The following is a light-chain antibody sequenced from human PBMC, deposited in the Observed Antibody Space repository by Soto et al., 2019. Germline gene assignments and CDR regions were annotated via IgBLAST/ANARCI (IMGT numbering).Light chain of an antibody. CDR2: DVS. CDR3: SYYTSSSTYV. Sequence: QSALTQPASVSGSPGQSITISCTGTSSDVGGYNYVSWYQQRPGQAPKLMIYDVSNRPSGVSNRFSGSKSGNTASLTISGRQDAVEADYYCSYYTSSSTYVFGTGTKVTVL. V-gene: IGLV2-14*01. CDR1: SSDVGGYNY. J-gene: IGLJ1*01.